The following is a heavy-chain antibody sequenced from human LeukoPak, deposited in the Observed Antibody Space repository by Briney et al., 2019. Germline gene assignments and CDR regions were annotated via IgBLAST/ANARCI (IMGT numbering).Heavy chain of an antibody. CDR1: GYSFCFYW. CDR3: ARPLTTSYDAFDI. D-gene: IGHD2/OR15-2a*01. Sequence: GESLKISCRGSGYSFCFYWIAWVRQMPGKGLRWMGIIYPDDSDTRYSPSFQGQVTISADKSISTAYLQWSSLKASDTAMYYCARPLTTSYDAFDIWGQGTMVTVSS. J-gene: IGHJ3*02. V-gene: IGHV5-51*01. CDR2: IYPDDSDT.